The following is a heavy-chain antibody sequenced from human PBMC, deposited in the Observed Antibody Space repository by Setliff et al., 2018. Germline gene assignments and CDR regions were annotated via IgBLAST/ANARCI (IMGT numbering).Heavy chain of an antibody. D-gene: IGHD5-12*01. V-gene: IGHV4-39*07. Sequence: PSETLSLTCTVSGGPISSSNYYWGWIRQPPGKGLEWIGSIYYSGNTYYNPSLKSRVTIGVDTSKNQFSLKLSSVTAADTAVYYCARGQSESGYDSDYFDYWGQGTLVTVSS. CDR2: IYYSGNT. CDR1: GGPISSSNYY. CDR3: ARGQSESGYDSDYFDY. J-gene: IGHJ4*02.